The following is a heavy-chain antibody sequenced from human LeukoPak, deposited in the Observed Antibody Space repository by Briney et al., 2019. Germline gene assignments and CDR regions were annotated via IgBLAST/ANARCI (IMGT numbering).Heavy chain of an antibody. Sequence: KPSQTLSLTCTVSGGSISSGGYYWSWIRQHPGKGLEWIGYIYYSGSTYYNPSLKSRVTISVDTSKNQFSLKLSSVTAADTAVYYCAIQTPDGYSSSWYVIDYWGQGTLVTVSS. J-gene: IGHJ4*02. D-gene: IGHD6-13*01. CDR1: GGSISSGGYY. V-gene: IGHV4-31*03. CDR2: IYYSGST. CDR3: AIQTPDGYSSSWYVIDY.